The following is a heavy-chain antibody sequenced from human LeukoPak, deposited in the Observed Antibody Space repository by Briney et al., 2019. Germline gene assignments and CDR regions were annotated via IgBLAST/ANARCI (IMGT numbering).Heavy chain of an antibody. J-gene: IGHJ1*01. CDR2: IKSDGST. V-gene: IGHV3-74*01. D-gene: IGHD3-22*01. CDR3: ARAPSEIGGYYPKYFRH. Sequence: GGSLRLSCAASGFTFSTYWMHWVRQAPGKGLVWVSRIKSDGSTNYADSVKGRFTISRDNANNTLSLQMNSLRREDTGVYYCARAPSEIGGYYPKYFRHWGQGTLVTVSS. CDR1: GFTFSTYW.